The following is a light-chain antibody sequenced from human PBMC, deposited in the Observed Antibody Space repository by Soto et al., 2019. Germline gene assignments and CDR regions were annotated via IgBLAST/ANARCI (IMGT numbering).Light chain of an antibody. Sequence: NVLKQSPGTLSLTTGERATLSCRASQSVSNNYLAWYQQKPGQAPRLLIYGASNRATGIPDRFSGSGSGTDFTLTISRLEPEDFAVYYCQQYGSSGTFGQGTKVDI. V-gene: IGKV3-20*01. CDR3: QQYGSSGT. CDR1: QSVSNNY. J-gene: IGKJ1*01. CDR2: GAS.